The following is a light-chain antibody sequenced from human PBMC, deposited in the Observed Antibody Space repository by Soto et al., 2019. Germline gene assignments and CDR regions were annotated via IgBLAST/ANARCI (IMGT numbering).Light chain of an antibody. J-gene: IGKJ5*01. Sequence: EIVLTQSPATLSLSPGQRATLFCRAGQTISSFLAWYQQKPGQAPRLLIYDTSNRATGIPARFSGSGSGTDFTLTISSLEPEDFAVYYCQQRYNWPPTFGQGTRLEIK. CDR1: QTISSF. CDR2: DTS. V-gene: IGKV3-11*01. CDR3: QQRYNWPPT.